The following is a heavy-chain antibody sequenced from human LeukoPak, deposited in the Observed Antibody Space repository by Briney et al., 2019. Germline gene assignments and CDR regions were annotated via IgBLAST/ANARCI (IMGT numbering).Heavy chain of an antibody. Sequence: ASVKVSFKASGYTFTGYYMHWVRQAPGQGLEWMGWINPNSGGTNYAQKFQGRVTMTRDTSISTAYKELSRLRSDDTAVYYCARGVATTNLPQYYYYMDVWGKGTTVTVSS. CDR1: GYTFTGYY. CDR3: ARGVATTNLPQYYYYMDV. V-gene: IGHV1-2*02. CDR2: INPNSGGT. D-gene: IGHD5-12*01. J-gene: IGHJ6*03.